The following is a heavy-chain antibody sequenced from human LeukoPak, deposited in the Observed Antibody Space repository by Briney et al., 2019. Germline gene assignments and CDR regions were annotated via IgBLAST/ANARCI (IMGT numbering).Heavy chain of an antibody. CDR1: GGSISSYY. Sequence: SGTLSLTCTVSGGSISSYYWSWIRQPAGKGLEWIGRIYTSGSTNYNPSLKSRVTMSVDTSKNQFSLKLSSVTAADTAVYYCARAASSSWLEYFDYWGQGTLVTVSS. J-gene: IGHJ4*02. D-gene: IGHD6-13*01. CDR3: ARAASSSWLEYFDY. V-gene: IGHV4-4*07. CDR2: IYTSGST.